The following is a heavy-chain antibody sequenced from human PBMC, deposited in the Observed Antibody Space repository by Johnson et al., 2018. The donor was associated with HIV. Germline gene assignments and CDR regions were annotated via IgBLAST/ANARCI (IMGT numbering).Heavy chain of an antibody. J-gene: IGHJ3*02. CDR3: ARGIQPDAFDI. CDR1: GFTFSSYD. CDR2: IYSGGST. V-gene: IGHV3-53*01. Sequence: VQLVESGGGLKQPGGSLRLSCAASGFTFSSYDMHWVRQATGKGLEWVSGIYSGGSTYYADSVKGRFTISRDNSKNTLYLQMNSLRAEDTAVYYCARGIQPDAFDIWGQGTMVTVSS. D-gene: IGHD2-2*01.